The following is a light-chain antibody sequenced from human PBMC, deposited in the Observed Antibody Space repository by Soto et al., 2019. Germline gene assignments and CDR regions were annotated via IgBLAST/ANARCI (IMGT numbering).Light chain of an antibody. CDR3: QQYKNWPQR. CDR1: QSVSRN. CDR2: GAS. J-gene: IGKJ1*01. Sequence: EIVMTQAPATLSVSPGERATLSCRASQSVSRNLAWNQQKPGQAPRLLIYGASTRATRIPARFSGSGSGTEFTLTIRRLQAEDCAVYYCQQYKNWPQRFGQVTKVEI. V-gene: IGKV3-15*01.